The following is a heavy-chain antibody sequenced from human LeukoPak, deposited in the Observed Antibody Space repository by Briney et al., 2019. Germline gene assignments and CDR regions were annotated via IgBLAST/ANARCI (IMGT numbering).Heavy chain of an antibody. V-gene: IGHV4-59*08. CDR2: ICYSGST. CDR3: ARRGGYKNRYFDY. CDR1: GGSISSYY. D-gene: IGHD3-22*01. J-gene: IGHJ4*02. Sequence: SETLSLTCTVSGGSISSYYWSWIRQPPGKGLEWIGYICYSGSTNYNPSLKSRVTISVDTSKNQFSLKLSSMTAADTAVYYCARRGGYKNRYFDYWGQGTLVTVSS.